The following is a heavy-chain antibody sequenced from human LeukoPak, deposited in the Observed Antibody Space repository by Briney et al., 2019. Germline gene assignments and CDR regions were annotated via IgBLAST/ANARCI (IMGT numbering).Heavy chain of an antibody. CDR1: GYTFTGYY. Sequence: ASVKVSCKASGYTFTGYYMHWVRQAPGQGLEWMEWINPNSGGTNYAQKFQGRVTMTRDTSISTAYMELSRLRSDDTAVYYCARARSSRALDGYWGQGTLVTVSS. J-gene: IGHJ4*02. D-gene: IGHD6-6*01. V-gene: IGHV1-2*02. CDR2: INPNSGGT. CDR3: ARARSSRALDGY.